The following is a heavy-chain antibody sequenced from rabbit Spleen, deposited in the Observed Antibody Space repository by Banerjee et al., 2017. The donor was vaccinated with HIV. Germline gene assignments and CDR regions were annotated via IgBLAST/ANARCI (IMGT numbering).Heavy chain of an antibody. Sequence: QEQLVESGGGLVQPEGSLTLTCTASGFSFSSSYYICWVRQAPGKGLEWIGYIDLVFGSTYYASWVNGRFTISSHNAQNTLYLQLNSLTAADTATYFCVRGASSSGYYTLWGPGTLVTVS. CDR2: IDLVFGST. V-gene: IGHV1S45*01. J-gene: IGHJ4*01. D-gene: IGHD1-1*01. CDR3: VRGASSSGYYTL. CDR1: GFSFSSSYY.